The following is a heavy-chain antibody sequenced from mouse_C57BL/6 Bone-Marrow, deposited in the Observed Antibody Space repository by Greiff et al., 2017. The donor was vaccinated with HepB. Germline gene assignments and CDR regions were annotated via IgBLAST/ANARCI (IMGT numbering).Heavy chain of an antibody. CDR2: ILPGSGST. CDR3: AVGEWYFDV. CDR1: GYTFTGYW. J-gene: IGHJ1*03. V-gene: IGHV1-9*01. Sequence: VKLLESGAELMKPGASVKLSCKATGYTFTGYWIEWVKQRPGHGLEWIGEILPGSGSTNYNVKFKGKATFTADTSSNTAYMQLSSLTTEDSAIYYCAVGEWYFDVWGTGTTVTVSS.